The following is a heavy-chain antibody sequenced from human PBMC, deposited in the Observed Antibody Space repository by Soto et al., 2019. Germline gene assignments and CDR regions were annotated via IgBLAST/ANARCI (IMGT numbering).Heavy chain of an antibody. V-gene: IGHV3-21*01. D-gene: IGHD6-13*01. CDR1: GFTFSSYS. Sequence: GGSLRLSCAASGFTFSSYSMNWVRQAPGKGLEWVSSISSSSSYIYYADSVKGRFTISRDNAKNSLYLQMNSLRAEDTAVYYCARDTEPLAYSSNWFDTWGQGTLVTVSS. CDR3: ARDTEPLAYSSNWFDT. CDR2: ISSSSSYI. J-gene: IGHJ5*02.